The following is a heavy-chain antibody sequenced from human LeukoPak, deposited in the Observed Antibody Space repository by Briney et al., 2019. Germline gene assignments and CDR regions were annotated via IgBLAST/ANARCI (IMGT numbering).Heavy chain of an antibody. CDR3: ARYEVVAGVYDRFDP. Sequence: PSETLSLTCTVSGGSINSATYYWGWIRQPPGKGLEWIGTIYSSGSTSYTPSLESRVTMSVDTSKNQFSLKLSSVTAADTAVYYCARYEVVAGVYDRFDPWGQGTLVTVSS. J-gene: IGHJ5*02. D-gene: IGHD6-19*01. V-gene: IGHV4-39*07. CDR2: IYSSGST. CDR1: GGSINSATYY.